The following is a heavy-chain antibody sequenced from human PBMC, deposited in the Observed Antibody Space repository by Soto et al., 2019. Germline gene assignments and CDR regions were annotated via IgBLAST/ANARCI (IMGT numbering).Heavy chain of an antibody. CDR2: INPSGGST. D-gene: IGHD3-9*01. CDR3: ARAVIRYFDWLLNWFDP. Sequence: ASVKVSCKASGYTFTSYYMHWVRQAPGQGLEWMGIINPSGGSTSYAQKFQGRVTMTRDTSTSTVYMELSSLRSEDTAVYYCARAVIRYFDWLLNWFDPWGQGTLVTVS. V-gene: IGHV1-46*01. CDR1: GYTFTSYY. J-gene: IGHJ5*02.